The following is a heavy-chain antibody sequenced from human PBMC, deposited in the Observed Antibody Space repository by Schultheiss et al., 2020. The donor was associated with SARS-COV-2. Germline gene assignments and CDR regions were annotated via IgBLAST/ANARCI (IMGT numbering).Heavy chain of an antibody. Sequence: SETLSLTCAVYGGSFSGYYWSWIRQPPGKGLEWIGYIYYSGSTNYNPSLKSRVTISVDTSKNQFSLKLSSVTAADTAVYYCARGGLAAAGTRWFDPWGQGTLVTVSS. CDR3: ARGGLAAAGTRWFDP. V-gene: IGHV4-59*12. CDR2: IYYSGST. J-gene: IGHJ5*02. CDR1: GGSFSGYY. D-gene: IGHD6-13*01.